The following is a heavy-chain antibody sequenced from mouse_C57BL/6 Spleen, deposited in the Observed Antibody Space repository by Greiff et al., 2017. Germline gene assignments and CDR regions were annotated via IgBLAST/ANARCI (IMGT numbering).Heavy chain of an antibody. Sequence: QVQLQQSGAELARPGASVKLSCKASGYTFTSYGISWVKQRTGQGLEWIGEIYPRSGNTSYNEKFQGKATLPADKASSTAYMELRSLTSEDSAVYFCARRGGNYDAMDYWGQGTSVTVSS. CDR2: IYPRSGNT. CDR3: ARRGGNYDAMDY. V-gene: IGHV1-81*01. CDR1: GYTFTSYG. J-gene: IGHJ4*01. D-gene: IGHD2-1*01.